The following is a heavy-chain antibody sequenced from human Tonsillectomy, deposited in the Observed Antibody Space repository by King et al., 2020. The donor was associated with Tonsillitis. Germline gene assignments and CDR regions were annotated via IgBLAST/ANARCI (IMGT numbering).Heavy chain of an antibody. J-gene: IGHJ4*02. V-gene: IGHV3-15*07. CDR2: IKSNVDDGTT. CDR3: TTVTDDSRGYF. D-gene: IGHD3-22*01. Sequence: VQLVESGGGLVMPGGSLRLSCAASGLTFSNTWMNWVRQAPGKGLEWVARIKSNVDDGTTDYAAPVKGRFMVSRDDSKNTLYLQMNSLKIEDTAVYFCTTVTDDSRGYFWGLGTLVTVSP. CDR1: GLTFSNTW.